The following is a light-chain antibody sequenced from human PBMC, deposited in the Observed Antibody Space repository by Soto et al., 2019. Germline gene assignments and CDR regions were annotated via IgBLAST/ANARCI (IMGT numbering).Light chain of an antibody. Sequence: DIQRTQSPSTLSASVGDRVTITCRASQSINTWLAWYQQKPGKAPKLLIYKASSLGSGVPSRFSGSGSGTEFTLTIRSLQPDDFAIYYCQQYNSHSSYTFGQGTKLEIK. CDR2: KAS. CDR1: QSINTW. V-gene: IGKV1-5*03. CDR3: QQYNSHSSYT. J-gene: IGKJ2*01.